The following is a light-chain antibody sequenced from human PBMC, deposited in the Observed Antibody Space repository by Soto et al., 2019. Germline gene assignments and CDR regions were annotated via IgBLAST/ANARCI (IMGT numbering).Light chain of an antibody. Sequence: AIQLTQSPSSLSASVGDRVTITCRASQGISSAVAWYQQKLGKAPKLLIYDASSLESGVPSRFSGSGSGTDFTLTISSLQPEDFATYYCQQFNSYPVTFGQGTKLEIK. J-gene: IGKJ2*01. V-gene: IGKV1-13*02. CDR3: QQFNSYPVT. CDR1: QGISSA. CDR2: DAS.